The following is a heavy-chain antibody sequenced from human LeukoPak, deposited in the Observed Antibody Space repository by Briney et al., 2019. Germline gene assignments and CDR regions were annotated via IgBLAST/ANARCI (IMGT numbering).Heavy chain of an antibody. D-gene: IGHD6-13*01. V-gene: IGHV3-23*01. J-gene: IGHJ6*02. CDR1: GFTFSSYA. Sequence: PGGSLRLSCAASGFTFSSYAMSWVRQAPGKGLEWVSAISGSGGSTYYADSVKGRFSISRDNSKNTLDLQMNSLRAEDTAVYYCAKAPRAAAGTYNGMDVWGQGTKVTASS. CDR3: AKAPRAAAGTYNGMDV. CDR2: ISGSGGST.